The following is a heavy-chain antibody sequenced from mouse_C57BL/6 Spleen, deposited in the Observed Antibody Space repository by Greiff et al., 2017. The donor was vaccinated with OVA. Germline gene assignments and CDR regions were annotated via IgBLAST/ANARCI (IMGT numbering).Heavy chain of an antibody. CDR3: ARGGQLTRMDY. CDR1: GFTFSDYG. J-gene: IGHJ4*01. CDR2: ISSGSSTI. V-gene: IGHV5-17*01. Sequence: EVKVEESGGGLVKPGGSLKLSCAASGFTFSDYGMHWVRQAPEKGLEWVAYISSGSSTIYYADTVKGRFTISRDNAKNTLFLQMTSLRSEDTAMYYCARGGQLTRMDYWGQGTSVTVSS. D-gene: IGHD6-1*01.